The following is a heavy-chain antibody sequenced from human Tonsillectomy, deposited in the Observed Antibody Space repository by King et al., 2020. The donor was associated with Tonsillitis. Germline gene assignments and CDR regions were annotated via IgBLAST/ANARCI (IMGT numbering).Heavy chain of an antibody. CDR2: IISMLAIA. CDR1: GGIFSSYA. CDR3: ARQAGYCSGDSCYGFYYYYMDV. J-gene: IGHJ6*03. D-gene: IGHD2-15*01. V-gene: IGHV1-69*09. Sequence: QLVQSGAEVKKRGSSVKVSCKASGGIFSSYAISWVRQAPGQGLEWMGRIISMLAIANYAQKFQGRVTITADKSTSTAYMELSSLRSDDTAVYYCARQAGYCSGDSCYGFYYYYMDVWGKGTTVTVSS.